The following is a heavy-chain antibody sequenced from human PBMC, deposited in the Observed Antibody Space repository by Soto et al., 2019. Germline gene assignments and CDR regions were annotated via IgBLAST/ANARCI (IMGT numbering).Heavy chain of an antibody. Sequence: SETLSLTCTVSGGSISSSSYYWGWIRQPPGKGLEWIGSIYYSGSTYHNPSLKSRVTISFDTSKNQFSLKLSSVTAADTAVYYCAGQDIVVVVAASSFAFDIWGQGTMVTVSS. V-gene: IGHV4-39*01. J-gene: IGHJ3*02. CDR3: AGQDIVVVVAASSFAFDI. D-gene: IGHD2-15*01. CDR1: GGSISSSSYY. CDR2: IYYSGST.